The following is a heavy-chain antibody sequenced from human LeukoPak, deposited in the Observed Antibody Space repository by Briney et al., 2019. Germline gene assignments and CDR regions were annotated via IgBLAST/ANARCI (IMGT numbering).Heavy chain of an antibody. Sequence: GRSLRLSCAASGFPFSGYAIHWVRQAPGKGLEWVAVISHDGTNKYYADSVKGRFTISRDNSKNTLYLQMNSLRTEDTAVYYCARHRGPSLHSSGYFDYWGQGTLVTVSS. V-gene: IGHV3-30-3*01. D-gene: IGHD3-22*01. J-gene: IGHJ4*02. CDR3: ARHRGPSLHSSGYFDY. CDR1: GFPFSGYA. CDR2: ISHDGTNK.